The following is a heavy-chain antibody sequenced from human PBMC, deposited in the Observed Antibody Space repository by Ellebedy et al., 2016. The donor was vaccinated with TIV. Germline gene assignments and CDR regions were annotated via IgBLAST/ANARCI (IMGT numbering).Heavy chain of an antibody. D-gene: IGHD3-10*01. J-gene: IGHJ4*02. Sequence: GESLKISCVASGFTFSSYAMCWVRQAPGKGLEWVSTISDSRANTYFPDSVKGRFTISKDNSRNTVYLQMNNLRAEDTAVYYWARDSGRRRRWDNDYWGQGTLVTVSS. CDR3: ARDSGRRRRWDNDY. CDR1: GFTFSSYA. CDR2: ISDSRANT. V-gene: IGHV3-23*01.